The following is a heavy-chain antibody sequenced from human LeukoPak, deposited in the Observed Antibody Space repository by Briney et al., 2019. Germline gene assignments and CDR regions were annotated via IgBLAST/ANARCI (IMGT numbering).Heavy chain of an antibody. V-gene: IGHV4-59*01. CDR2: IYYGGST. D-gene: IGHD5-24*01. CDR1: GGSISSYY. CDR3: ARDRRDGYNDLFDN. Sequence: SETLSLTCTVSGGSISSYYWSWIRQPPGKVLEWIGYIYYGGSTKYNPSLRSRVTISLDTSKNQFSLKLSSVTAADTAVYYCARDRRDGYNDLFDNWGQGTLVTVSS. J-gene: IGHJ4*02.